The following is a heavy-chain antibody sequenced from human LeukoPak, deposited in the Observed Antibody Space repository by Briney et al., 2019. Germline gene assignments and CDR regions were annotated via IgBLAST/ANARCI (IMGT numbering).Heavy chain of an antibody. D-gene: IGHD1-26*01. CDR3: AREVSGASEIDY. CDR1: GGSISTYY. Sequence: SETLSLTCTVSGGSISTYYWSWIRQPPGKGLEWIGYIYYSGNTNYNPSLKSRVTVSVDTSKSQFSLKLGSVTAADTAVYYCAREVSGASEIDYWGQGTLVTVSS. CDR2: IYYSGNT. V-gene: IGHV4-59*01. J-gene: IGHJ4*02.